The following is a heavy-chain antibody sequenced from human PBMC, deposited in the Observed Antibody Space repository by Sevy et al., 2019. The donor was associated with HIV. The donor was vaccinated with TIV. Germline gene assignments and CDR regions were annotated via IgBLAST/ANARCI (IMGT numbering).Heavy chain of an antibody. CDR3: ARDKSDYDLYFDY. J-gene: IGHJ4*02. Sequence: GGSLRLSCAASGFTFSSYSMNWVRQAPGKGLEWVSFISSSSNYIYCADSVKGRFTISRDNAKNSLYLQMNSLRAEDTAVYYCARDKSDYDLYFDYWGQGTLVTVSS. CDR1: GFTFSSYS. CDR2: ISSSSNYI. V-gene: IGHV3-21*01. D-gene: IGHD4-17*01.